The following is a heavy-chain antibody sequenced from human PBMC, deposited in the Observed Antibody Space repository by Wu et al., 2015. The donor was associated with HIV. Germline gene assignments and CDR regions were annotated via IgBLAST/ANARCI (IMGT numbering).Heavy chain of an antibody. D-gene: IGHD3-10*01. CDR1: GYTFTGYY. Sequence: QVQLVQSRAEVKKPGASVKVSCKASGYTFTGYYMHWVRQAPGQGLEWMGWINPKNTGTNYAQKFQGRVTMTRDTSITTAYMELRSLRSDDTAVYYXARGVFYYGSGSAPPFDSWGQGTLVTVSS. V-gene: IGHV1-2*02. CDR3: ARGVFYYGSGSAPPFDS. J-gene: IGHJ4*02. CDR2: INPKNTGT.